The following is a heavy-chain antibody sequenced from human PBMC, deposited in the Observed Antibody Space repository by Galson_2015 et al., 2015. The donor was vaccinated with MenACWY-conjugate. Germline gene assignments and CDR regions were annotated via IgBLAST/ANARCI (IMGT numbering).Heavy chain of an antibody. CDR3: ARGGRGYSYGLGY. V-gene: IGHV3-48*04. CDR1: GFTFSSYR. J-gene: IGHJ4*02. Sequence: SLRLSCAASGFTFSSYRMNWVRQAPGKGLEWVSYISSSSSTIYYADSVKGRFTISRDNAKNSLYLQMSSLRAEDTAVYYCARGGRGYSYGLGYWGQGTLVTVSS. D-gene: IGHD5-18*01. CDR2: ISSSSSTI.